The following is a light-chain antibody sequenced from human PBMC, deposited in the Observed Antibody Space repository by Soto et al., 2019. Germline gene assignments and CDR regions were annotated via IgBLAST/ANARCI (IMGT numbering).Light chain of an antibody. Sequence: EIVMTQSPATLSVSPWERATFSCRASQSVSSNLAWYQQKPGQAPRLLIYGASTRATGIPARFSGSGSGTEFTLTISSLQSEDFAVYYCQQYNNWLITFGQGTRLEIK. CDR1: QSVSSN. CDR2: GAS. J-gene: IGKJ5*01. V-gene: IGKV3-15*01. CDR3: QQYNNWLIT.